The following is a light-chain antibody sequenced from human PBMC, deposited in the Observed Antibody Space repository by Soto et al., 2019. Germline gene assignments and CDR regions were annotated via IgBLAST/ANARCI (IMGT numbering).Light chain of an antibody. CDR2: GAS. J-gene: IGKJ1*01. CDR1: QSVSSD. CDR3: QQYNTWHPKMA. Sequence: VVTQSPAPLSVFPGETATLSCRASQSVSSDLAWYQQRPGQAPRLLIYGASTRATGIPARFRGSGSGTDFRLTISSLQSEDFATYYCQQYNTWHPKMAFGRGTKVEIK. V-gene: IGKV3-15*01.